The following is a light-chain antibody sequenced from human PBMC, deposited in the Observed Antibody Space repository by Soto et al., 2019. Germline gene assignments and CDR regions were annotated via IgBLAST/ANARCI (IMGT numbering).Light chain of an antibody. V-gene: IGKV1-9*01. CDR1: QDISNY. CDR2: GAS. J-gene: IGKJ3*01. Sequence: DIQLTQSPSFLSASVGDRVTITCRASQDISNYLAWYQQKAGKAPRLLISGASTLRSGVPSTFSGSGSGTEFPLTISSLQPEDFATYYCQRLNTYPFTFGPGTTVDLK. CDR3: QRLNTYPFT.